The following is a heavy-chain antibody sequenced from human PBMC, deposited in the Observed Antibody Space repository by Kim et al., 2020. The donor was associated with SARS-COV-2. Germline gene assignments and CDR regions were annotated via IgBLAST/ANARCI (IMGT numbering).Heavy chain of an antibody. J-gene: IGHJ6*02. V-gene: IGHV3-43*01. Sequence: YNADSGKGRFTISRDNSKNSLYLQMNSLRTEDTALYYCAKDNKGAWGMDVWGQGTTVTVSS. CDR3: AKDNKGAWGMDV.